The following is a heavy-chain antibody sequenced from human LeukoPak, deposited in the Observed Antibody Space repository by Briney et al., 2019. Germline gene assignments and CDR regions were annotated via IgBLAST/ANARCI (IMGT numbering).Heavy chain of an antibody. CDR2: ISGSGGST. CDR1: GFTFSSYA. Sequence: GGSLRLSCAASGFTFSSYAMSWVRQAPGKGLEWVSAISGSGGSTYYADSVKGRFTISRDNSRNTLYLQMNSLRAEDTAVYYCAKDWAVAGTPPSYWGQGTLVTVSS. CDR3: AKDWAVAGTPPSY. D-gene: IGHD6-19*01. J-gene: IGHJ4*02. V-gene: IGHV3-23*01.